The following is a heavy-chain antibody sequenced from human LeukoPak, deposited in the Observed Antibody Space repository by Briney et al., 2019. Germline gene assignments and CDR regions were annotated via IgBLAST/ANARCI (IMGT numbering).Heavy chain of an antibody. V-gene: IGHV3-66*01. CDR3: AKEGDEFRGYLDA. CDR1: GFTVSSNY. D-gene: IGHD3-16*01. J-gene: IGHJ6*03. Sequence: EGSLRLSCAASGFTVSSNYMYWVRQATGKGLEWVSVIYSGGSTYYADSVKGRFTISRDNSKNTLYLQMNSLRDDDTAVYYCAKEGDEFRGYLDAWGKGTTVTVSS. CDR2: IYSGGST.